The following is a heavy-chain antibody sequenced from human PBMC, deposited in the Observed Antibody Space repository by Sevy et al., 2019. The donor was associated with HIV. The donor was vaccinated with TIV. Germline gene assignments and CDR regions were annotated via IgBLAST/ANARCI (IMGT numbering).Heavy chain of an antibody. Sequence: GGSLRLSCAASGFSFRSYWMSWVRQAPGKGLEWVANINQDGSVKDYLDSVMGRFTISRDSARNSVYLQINSLRADDTARYYCARTGAYADTYYHHYAMDVWGQGTSVTVSS. CDR3: ARTGAYADTYYHHYAMDV. CDR1: GFSFRSYW. D-gene: IGHD4-17*01. V-gene: IGHV3-7*03. J-gene: IGHJ6*02. CDR2: INQDGSVK.